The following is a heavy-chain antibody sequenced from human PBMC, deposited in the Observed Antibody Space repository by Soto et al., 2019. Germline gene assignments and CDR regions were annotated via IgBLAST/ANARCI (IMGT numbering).Heavy chain of an antibody. V-gene: IGHV4-4*02. CDR2: ISHTGST. J-gene: IGHJ4*02. CDR3: ASFTGTYYFDF. CDR1: GGSLSDSNW. Sequence: QMQLQESGPGLVKPSGTLSLTCAVSGGSLSDSNWWSWVRQPPGKGLEWIGEISHTGSTNYNPSLQSRVTLAVDKSKHHFSLNLKSVTAADTAVYYCASFTGTYYFDFWGPGTLVTVAS. D-gene: IGHD2-8*02.